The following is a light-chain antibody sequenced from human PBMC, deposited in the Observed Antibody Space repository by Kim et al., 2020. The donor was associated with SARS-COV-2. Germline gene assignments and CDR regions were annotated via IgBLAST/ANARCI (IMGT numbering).Light chain of an antibody. CDR1: PGVSTY. V-gene: IGKV1-27*01. J-gene: IGKJ3*01. CDR2: AAS. CDR3: QKYNSATFT. Sequence: DIQMTQSPSSLSASVGARVTITCRASPGVSTYLAWYQQKPGKVPKLLIYAASTLQSGVPSRFSGSGSGTDFTLTISSLQPEDVATYYCQKYNSATFTFGPGTKVDIK.